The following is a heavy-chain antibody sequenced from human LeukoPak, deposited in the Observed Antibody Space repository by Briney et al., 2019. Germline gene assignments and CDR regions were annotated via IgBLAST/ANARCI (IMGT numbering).Heavy chain of an antibody. D-gene: IGHD3-10*01. J-gene: IGHJ4*02. V-gene: IGHV1-46*01. Sequence: ASVKASCKASGYTFTSYYMHWVRQAPGQGLEWMGIINPSDGGTTDEQKFQGRVTMTTDPATRTIYRELSRLRSEETALYYCAGDGFGEARMIGYWGQGTLVTVSS. CDR1: GYTFTSYY. CDR3: AGDGFGEARMIGY. CDR2: INPSDGGT.